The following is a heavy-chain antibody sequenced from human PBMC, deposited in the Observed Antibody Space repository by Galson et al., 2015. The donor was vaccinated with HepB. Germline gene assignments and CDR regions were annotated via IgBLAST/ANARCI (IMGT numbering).Heavy chain of an antibody. Sequence: TLSLTCAVYGGSFSGYYWSWIRQPPGKGLEWIGEINHSGSTNYDPSLKSRVTISVDTSKNQFSLKLSSVTAADTAVYYCARGHIVVVPPRGYYMDVWGKGTTVTVSS. CDR3: ARGHIVVVPPRGYYMDV. V-gene: IGHV4-34*01. CDR2: INHSGST. J-gene: IGHJ6*03. D-gene: IGHD2-2*01. CDR1: GGSFSGYY.